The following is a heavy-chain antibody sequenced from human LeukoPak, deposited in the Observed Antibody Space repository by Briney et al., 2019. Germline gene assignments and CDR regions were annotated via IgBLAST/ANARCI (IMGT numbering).Heavy chain of an antibody. CDR2: INPKSGGT. V-gene: IGHV1-2*02. Sequence: ASVKVSCKASGYTFSDYYMHWVRQAPGQGLEWMGWINPKSGGTHYAQNFQGRVTMTRDTSISTTYMDLSRLRSDDTAVYYCAREYGVSIPFDIWGQGTMVTVSS. J-gene: IGHJ3*02. CDR3: AREYGVSIPFDI. CDR1: GYTFSDYY. D-gene: IGHD3-10*01.